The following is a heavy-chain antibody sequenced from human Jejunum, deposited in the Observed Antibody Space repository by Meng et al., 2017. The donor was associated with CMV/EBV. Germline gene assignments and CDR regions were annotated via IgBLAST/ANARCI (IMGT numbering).Heavy chain of an antibody. Sequence: GFTFSRYWMSWVRQAPGRRPEWVAGISGAGLATYYADSVKGRFTISRDNSNSTLFLQMDGLRGDDTAVYFCARDVGYTVTAPFDYWGQGSVVTVSS. J-gene: IGHJ4*02. CDR1: GFTFSRYW. CDR2: ISGAGLAT. V-gene: IGHV3-23*01. CDR3: ARDVGYTVTAPFDY. D-gene: IGHD4-11*01.